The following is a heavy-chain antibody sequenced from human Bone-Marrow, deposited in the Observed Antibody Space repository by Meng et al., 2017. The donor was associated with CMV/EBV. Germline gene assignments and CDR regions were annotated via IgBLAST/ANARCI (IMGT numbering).Heavy chain of an antibody. CDR1: GGTFSSYA. Sequence: ASVKVSCKASGGTFSSYAISWVRQAPGQGLEWMGWMNPNSGNTGYAQKFQGRVTMTRNTSISTAYMELSSLRSEDTAVYYCARLYSNYYYYYYYGMDVWGQGTTVTVSS. D-gene: IGHD4-11*01. CDR3: ARLYSNYYYYYYYGMDV. J-gene: IGHJ6*02. V-gene: IGHV1-8*02. CDR2: MNPNSGNT.